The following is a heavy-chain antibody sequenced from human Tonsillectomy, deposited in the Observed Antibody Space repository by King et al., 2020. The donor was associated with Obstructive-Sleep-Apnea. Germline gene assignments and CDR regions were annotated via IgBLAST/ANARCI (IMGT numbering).Heavy chain of an antibody. CDR1: GYTFSNYG. V-gene: IGHV1-18*04. Sequence: QLVQSGAEVKKPGASVKVSCKASGYTFSNYGISWVRQAPGQGLEWVGWISAYSVNTNYAQKLQGRVTMTTDTSTSTAYMELRSLRADDTAVYYCARDLGIVATTTTTLFDYWGQGTLVTVSS. J-gene: IGHJ4*02. CDR2: ISAYSVNT. D-gene: IGHD5-12*01. CDR3: ARDLGIVATTTTTLFDY.